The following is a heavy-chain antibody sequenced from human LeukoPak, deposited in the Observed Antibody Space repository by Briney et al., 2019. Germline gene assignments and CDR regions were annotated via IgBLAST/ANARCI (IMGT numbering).Heavy chain of an antibody. J-gene: IGHJ4*02. V-gene: IGHV3-21*06. CDR2: ISSDSFYI. Sequence: PGGSLRLSCAASGFTVSSNYMSWVRQAPGKGLEWVSAISSDSFYIYYADSVKGRFTISRDNAQNSLYLQMNNLRAEDTAVHYCTRDRSRVSDYWGQGTLVTVSS. CDR3: TRDRSRVSDY. CDR1: GFTVSSNY.